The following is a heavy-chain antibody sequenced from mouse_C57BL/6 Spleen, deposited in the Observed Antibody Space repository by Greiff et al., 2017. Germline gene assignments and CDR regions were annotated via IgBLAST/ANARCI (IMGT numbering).Heavy chain of an antibody. CDR1: GYSFTGYY. CDR3: ASGTTVVVFDY. J-gene: IGHJ2*01. V-gene: IGHV1-42*01. CDR2: INPSTGGT. D-gene: IGHD1-1*01. Sequence: VQLQQSGPELVKPGASVKISCKASGYSFTGYYMNWVKQSPEKSLEWIGEINPSTGGTTYNQKFKAKATLTVDKSSSTAYMQLKSLTSEDSAVYYCASGTTVVVFDYWGQGTTLTVSS.